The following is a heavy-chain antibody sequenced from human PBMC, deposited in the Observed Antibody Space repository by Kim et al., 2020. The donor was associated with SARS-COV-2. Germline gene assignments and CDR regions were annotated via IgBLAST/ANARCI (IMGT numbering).Heavy chain of an antibody. CDR1: GFTVSSNY. D-gene: IGHD3-22*01. Sequence: GGSLRLSCAASGFTVSSNYMSWVRQAPGKGLEWVSVIYSGGSTYYADSVKGRFTISRDNSKNTLYLQMNSLRAEDTAVYYCSRAGDYYGSSGYYSAFDIWGQGTMVTVSS. CDR3: SRAGDYYGSSGYYSAFDI. V-gene: IGHV3-53*01. CDR2: IYSGGST. J-gene: IGHJ3*02.